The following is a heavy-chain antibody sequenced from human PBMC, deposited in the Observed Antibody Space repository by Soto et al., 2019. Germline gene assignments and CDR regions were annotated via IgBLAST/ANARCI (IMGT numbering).Heavy chain of an antibody. Sequence: SETLSLTCTASGGSIAGGGYYWTWIRQHPGKGLEWIGYIYYTSSTYYNPSLQKPDTISIDTSKNQFSLNLSSVSAADTAVYYCARDATQVLTVAGNYYYFGMDVWGQGTTVTVSS. CDR1: GGSIAGGGYY. D-gene: IGHD6-19*01. CDR3: ARDATQVLTVAGNYYYFGMDV. J-gene: IGHJ6*02. V-gene: IGHV4-31*01. CDR2: IYYTSST.